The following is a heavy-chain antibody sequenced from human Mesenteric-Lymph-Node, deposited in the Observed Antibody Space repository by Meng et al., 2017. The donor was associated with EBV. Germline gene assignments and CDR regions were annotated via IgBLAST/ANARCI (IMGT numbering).Heavy chain of an antibody. D-gene: IGHD1-26*01. CDR1: LYTPCVLC. V-gene: IGHV1-24*01. CDR2: FDPEDGET. CDR3: ATIPRGSFEGNQDS. J-gene: IGHJ5*02. Sequence: DWVKVYCQVSLYTPCVLCRNRVHQATGNGLEWMGGFDPEDGETVYTPKFQVRVTMTDDTSPDTAYMELSSLGSDDTAVYYCATIPRGSFEGNQDSWGQGTLVTVSS.